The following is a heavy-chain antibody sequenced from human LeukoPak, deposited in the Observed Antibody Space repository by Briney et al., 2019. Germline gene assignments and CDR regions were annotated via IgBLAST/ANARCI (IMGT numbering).Heavy chain of an antibody. J-gene: IGHJ4*02. CDR2: IYYSGST. D-gene: IGHD6-19*01. Sequence: PSQTLSLTCTVSGGSISSGDYYWSWIRQPPGKGLEWIGYIYYSGSTYYNLSLKSRVTISVDTSKNQFSLKLSSVTAADTAVYYCTRDSGIAVAGPEGYWGQGTLVTVSS. CDR3: TRDSGIAVAGPEGY. CDR1: GGSISSGDYY. V-gene: IGHV4-30-4*01.